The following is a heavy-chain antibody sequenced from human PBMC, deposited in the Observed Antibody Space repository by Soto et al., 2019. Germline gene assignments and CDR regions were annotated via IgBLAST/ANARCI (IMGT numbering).Heavy chain of an antibody. J-gene: IGHJ4*02. D-gene: IGHD2-15*01. CDR2: INHSGST. V-gene: IGHV4-34*01. CDR1: GGSFSGYY. Sequence: QVQLQQWGAGLLKPSETLSLTCAVYGGSFSGYYWSWIRQPPGKGLEWIGEINHSGSTNYNPSLKSPVTISVDTSKNQFSLKLSSVTAADTAVYYCARGPFYCSGGSCYPIYFDYWGQGTLVTVSS. CDR3: ARGPFYCSGGSCYPIYFDY.